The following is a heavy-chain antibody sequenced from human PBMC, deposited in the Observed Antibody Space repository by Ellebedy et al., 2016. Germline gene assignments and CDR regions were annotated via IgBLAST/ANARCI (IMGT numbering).Heavy chain of an antibody. CDR1: GYTFRIYY. Sequence: ASVKVSXXASGYTFRIYYMHWVRQAPGQGLEWMGIINPSGDSTTYAQKFQGRVTMTRDTSTSTVDMELSSLRSEDTAVYYCARDGFYGMDVWGQGTTVTVSS. CDR2: INPSGDST. CDR3: ARDGFYGMDV. J-gene: IGHJ6*02. V-gene: IGHV1-46*01.